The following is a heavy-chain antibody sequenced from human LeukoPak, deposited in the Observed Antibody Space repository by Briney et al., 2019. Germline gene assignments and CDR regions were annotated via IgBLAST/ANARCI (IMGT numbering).Heavy chain of an antibody. J-gene: IGHJ5*02. CDR2: IYYSGST. V-gene: IGHV4-38-2*01. D-gene: IGHD5-18*01. Sequence: PSETLSLTCAVSGYSISSGYYWGWIRQPPGKGLEWIGSIYYSGSTYYNPSLKSRVTISVDTSKNQFSLKLSSVTAADTAVYYCARRSGYSYEGPINWFDPWGQGTLVTVSS. CDR3: ARRSGYSYEGPINWFDP. CDR1: GYSISSGYY.